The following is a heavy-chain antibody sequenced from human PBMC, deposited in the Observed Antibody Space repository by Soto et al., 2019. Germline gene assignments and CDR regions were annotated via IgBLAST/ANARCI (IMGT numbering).Heavy chain of an antibody. Sequence: EVQVVESGGGLVQPGGSLRLSCVASGFTVTTNYMSWVRQAPGKGLEWLSSIYRGGSTYYADSVKGRFTMSRHNSKSTLYLQLNSLRAEDTAVYYCARHISGYDPYFDYWGQGTLVTVSS. CDR3: ARHISGYDPYFDY. CDR2: IYRGGST. V-gene: IGHV3-53*04. J-gene: IGHJ4*02. D-gene: IGHD5-12*01. CDR1: GFTVTTNY.